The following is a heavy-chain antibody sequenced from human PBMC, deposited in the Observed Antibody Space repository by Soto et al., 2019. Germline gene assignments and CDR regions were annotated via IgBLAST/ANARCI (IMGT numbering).Heavy chain of an antibody. CDR1: GFTFSSYW. CDR2: INSDGSST. J-gene: IGHJ6*03. V-gene: IGHV3-74*01. CDR3: ARDSPLGYYYYMDV. Sequence: EVQLVESGGVLVQPGGSLRLSCAAAGFTFSSYWMHWVRQAPGKGLVWVSRINSDGSSTSYADSVKGRFTISRDNAKNTLYLQMNSLRAEDTAVYYCARDSPLGYYYYMDVWGKGTTVTVSS.